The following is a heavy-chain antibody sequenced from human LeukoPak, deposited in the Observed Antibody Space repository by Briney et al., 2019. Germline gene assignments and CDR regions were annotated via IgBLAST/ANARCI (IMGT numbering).Heavy chain of an antibody. D-gene: IGHD6-13*01. CDR1: GFTFSSFG. CDR3: ARDCDTNSRYSWFDP. J-gene: IGHJ5*02. Sequence: GGSLRLSCAASGFTFSSFGIHWVRQAPGKGLEWVAVIWSDGIKTYYGDSVKGRFTISRDTSRDTVYRQTNSLRAEDTAVYYCARDCDTNSRYSWFDPWGQGTLVTVSS. V-gene: IGHV3-33*01. CDR2: IWSDGIKT.